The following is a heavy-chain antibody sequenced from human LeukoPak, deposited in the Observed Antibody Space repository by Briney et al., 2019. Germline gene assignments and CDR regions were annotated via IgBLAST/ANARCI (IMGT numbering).Heavy chain of an antibody. V-gene: IGHV3-23*01. J-gene: IGHJ4*02. Sequence: GGSLRLSCAASGFTFSTYAMSWVRQAPGKGLGWVSAISASGDSTYYTDSVKGRFTISRDNSKDTLYPQMNSLRAEDTAVYYCAKIAGSSGYYPDYWGQGTLVTVSS. D-gene: IGHD3-22*01. CDR1: GFTFSTYA. CDR2: ISASGDST. CDR3: AKIAGSSGYYPDY.